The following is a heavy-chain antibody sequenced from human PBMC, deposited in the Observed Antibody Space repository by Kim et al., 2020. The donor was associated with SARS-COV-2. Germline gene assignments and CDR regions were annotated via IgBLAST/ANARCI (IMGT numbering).Heavy chain of an antibody. Sequence: SETLSLTCTVSGGSISSNSYYWGWIRQPPGKGLEWVGSIYYSGSTYYNPSLKSRVTISVDTSKNQFSLKLSSVTAADTAVYYCARQTRGFGYYYYGMDVWVQGTTVTVSS. J-gene: IGHJ6*02. CDR3: ARQTRGFGYYYYGMDV. D-gene: IGHD3-16*01. V-gene: IGHV4-39*01. CDR1: GGSISSNSYY. CDR2: IYYSGST.